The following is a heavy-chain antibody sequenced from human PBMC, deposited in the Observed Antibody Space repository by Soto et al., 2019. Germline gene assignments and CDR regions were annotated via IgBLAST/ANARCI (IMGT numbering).Heavy chain of an antibody. CDR3: ARGLLTDPLGYCSGGSCSPGVMDI. V-gene: IGHV1-2*04. D-gene: IGHD2-15*01. Sequence: ASVKVSCKASGYTFTGYYMHWVRQAPRQGLEWMGWINPNSGGTNYAQKFQGWVTMTRDTSISTAYMELSRLRSDDTAVYYCARGLLTDPLGYCSGGSCSPGVMDIWGKGTTVTVSS. CDR2: INPNSGGT. CDR1: GYTFTGYY. J-gene: IGHJ6*03.